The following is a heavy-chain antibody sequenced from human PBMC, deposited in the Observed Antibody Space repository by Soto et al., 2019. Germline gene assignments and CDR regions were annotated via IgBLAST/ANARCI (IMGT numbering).Heavy chain of an antibody. CDR3: ARAASSAVSLFDS. CDR1: GYTFTSSG. V-gene: IGHV1-18*01. D-gene: IGHD4-17*01. CDR2: ISGYNGKT. Sequence: QVQLVQSGAEVKKPGASVKVSCKASGYTFTSSGISWVRQAPGQGLEWMGWISGYNGKTNYAQKFQGRVTMTSDTSTSTAYMELRSLRANDTAVYFCARAASSAVSLFDSWGQGTLVTVSS. J-gene: IGHJ4*02.